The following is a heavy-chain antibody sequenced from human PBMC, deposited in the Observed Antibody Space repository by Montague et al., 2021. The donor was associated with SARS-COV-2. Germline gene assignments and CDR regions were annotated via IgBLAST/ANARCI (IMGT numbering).Heavy chain of an antibody. CDR3: ARQIQQVVLSPAKLTNWFDP. D-gene: IGHD2-15*01. V-gene: IGHV4-4*02. Sequence: SETLSLTCTVSGASITSSNWWNWVRQPPGKGLEWIGQIYHSGSTNYNPSLKSRLTPSLDESKNQFSLNLSSVTAADTAVYYCARQIQQVVLSPAKLTNWFDPWGLGTLVTVAS. CDR2: IYHSGST. CDR1: GASITSSNW. J-gene: IGHJ5*02.